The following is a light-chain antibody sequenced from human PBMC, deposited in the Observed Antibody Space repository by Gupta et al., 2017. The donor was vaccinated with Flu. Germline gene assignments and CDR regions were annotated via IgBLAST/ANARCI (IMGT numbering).Light chain of an antibody. V-gene: IGKV1-16*01. CDR2: VAS. J-gene: IGKJ5*01. CDR3: QQKNSFPIT. Sequence: PSSLAASVGYRITIPCRASQGINNYLAWFQQKPGKAPKSLISVASRVQGGVPSRFSGSGSGTDFTLTISSRQPEDFAIYYCQQKNSFPITFGQGTQVEIK. CDR1: QGINNY.